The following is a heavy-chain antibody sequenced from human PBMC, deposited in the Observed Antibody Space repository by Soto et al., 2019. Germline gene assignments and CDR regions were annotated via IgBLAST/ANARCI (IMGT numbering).Heavy chain of an antibody. J-gene: IGHJ5*02. CDR2: IIPIFGTA. CDR1: GGTFCSYA. V-gene: IGHV1-69*13. Sequence: SVKVSRKASGGTFCSYAFSWVRPAPGQGLEWMGGIIPIFGTANYAQKFQGRVTITADESTSTAYMELSSLRSEDTAVYYCARGGGWYVWFDPWGQGTLVTVSS. CDR3: ARGGGWYVWFDP. D-gene: IGHD6-19*01.